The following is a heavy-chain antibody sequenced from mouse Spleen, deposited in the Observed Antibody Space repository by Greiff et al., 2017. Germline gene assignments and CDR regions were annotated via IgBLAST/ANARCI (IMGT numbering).Heavy chain of an antibody. CDR1: GFTFSDYY. V-gene: IGHV5-12*02. J-gene: IGHJ3*01. D-gene: IGHD2-1*01. CDR3: ARHRNGNRAWFAY. CDR2: ISNGGGST. Sequence: DVKLVESGGGLVQPGGSLKLSCATSGFTFSDYYMYWVRQTPEKRLEWVAYISNGGGSTYYPDTVKGRFTISRDNAKNTLYLQMSRLKSEDTAMYYCARHRNGNRAWFAYWGQGTLVTVSA.